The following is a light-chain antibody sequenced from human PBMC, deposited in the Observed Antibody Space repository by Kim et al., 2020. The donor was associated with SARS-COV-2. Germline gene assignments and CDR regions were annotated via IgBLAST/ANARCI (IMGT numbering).Light chain of an antibody. CDR1: GVRKSH. Sequence: SYELTQPPSVSVSPGQTASINCSGEGVRKSHNCWYQQRPGQSPVLVVFQNVQRPSGIPERFSGSKSGNTATLTIRGTQTMDEADYYCQAWDRNTVIFGGGTQLTVL. J-gene: IGLJ2*01. CDR2: QNV. V-gene: IGLV3-1*01. CDR3: QAWDRNTVI.